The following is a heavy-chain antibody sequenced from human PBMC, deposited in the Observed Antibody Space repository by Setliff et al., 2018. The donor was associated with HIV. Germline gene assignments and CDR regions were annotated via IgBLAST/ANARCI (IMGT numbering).Heavy chain of an antibody. D-gene: IGHD1-26*01. CDR1: GGTFSSYA. J-gene: IGHJ3*02. CDR3: ARTASYSGSYYERAFDI. V-gene: IGHV1-69*05. Sequence: SVKVSCKASGGTFSSYAISWVRQAPGQGLEWMGGIIPIFGTANYAQKFQGRVTMTRNTSISTAYMELSSLRSEDTAVYYCARTASYSGSYYERAFDIWGQGTMGTVS. CDR2: IIPIFGTA.